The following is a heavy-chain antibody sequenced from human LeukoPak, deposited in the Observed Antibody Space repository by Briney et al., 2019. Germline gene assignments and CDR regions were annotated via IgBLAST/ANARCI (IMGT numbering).Heavy chain of an antibody. CDR1: GGSISSYY. CDR2: IYYSGST. Sequence: SETLSLTCTVSGGSISSYYWSWIRQPPGKGLEWIGYIYYSGSTNYNPSLKSRVTISVDTSKNQFSLKLSSVTAADTAVYYCARHIVGATSVSWDLEYWGQGTLVTVSS. D-gene: IGHD1-26*01. J-gene: IGHJ4*02. CDR3: ARHIVGATSVSWDLEY. V-gene: IGHV4-59*01.